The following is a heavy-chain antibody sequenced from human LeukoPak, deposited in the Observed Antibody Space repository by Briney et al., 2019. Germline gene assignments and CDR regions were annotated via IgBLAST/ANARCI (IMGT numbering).Heavy chain of an antibody. V-gene: IGHV3-23*01. CDR2: ISGSGGST. CDR3: AKDALPEYYDFWSGFDY. J-gene: IGHJ4*02. CDR1: GFTFSSYA. Sequence: GGSLRLSCAASGFTFSSYAMTWVRQAPGKGLEWVSGISGSGGSTYYADSVKGRFTISRDNSKNTLYLQMNSLRAEDTAVYYCAKDALPEYYDFWSGFDYWGQGTLVTVSS. D-gene: IGHD3-3*01.